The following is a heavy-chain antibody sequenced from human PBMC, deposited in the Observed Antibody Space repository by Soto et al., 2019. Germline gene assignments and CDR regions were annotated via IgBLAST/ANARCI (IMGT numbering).Heavy chain of an antibody. CDR1: GGTFSSYA. CDR2: IIPIFGAT. D-gene: IGHD1-26*01. CDR3: AIMGGSFLDS. V-gene: IGHV1-69*06. J-gene: IGHJ5*01. Sequence: QVQLVQSGAEVKKPGSSVKVSCKASGGTFSSYAITWVRQAPGQGLDWMGEIIPIFGATNFAQKFQGRVTITADKPTTTAYMELSSLTSEDTAVYYCAIMGGSFLDSWGQGTLVTVSS.